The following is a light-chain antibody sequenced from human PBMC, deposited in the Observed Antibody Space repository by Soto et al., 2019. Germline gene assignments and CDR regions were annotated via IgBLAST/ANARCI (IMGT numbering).Light chain of an antibody. J-gene: IGLJ2*01. Sequence: QSALTQPASVSGSPGQSITISCTGTSSDVGGYNYVSWYQQYPGKAPKLMIFGVSDRPSGVSNRFSGSKSGNTASLTISGLQAEDEADYYCSSYKTSSTVVVFGGGTQLTVL. V-gene: IGLV2-14*01. CDR1: SSDVGGYNY. CDR2: GVS. CDR3: SSYKTSSTVVV.